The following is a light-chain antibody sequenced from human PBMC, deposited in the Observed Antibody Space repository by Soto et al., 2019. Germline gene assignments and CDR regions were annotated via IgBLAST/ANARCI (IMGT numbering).Light chain of an antibody. CDR2: DVI. CDR3: CSYAGSYTPMV. Sequence: QSALTQPRSVSGSPGQSVTISCTGTSSDVGAYNYVSWYQQHPGKAPKLMIYDVIKRPSGVPDRFSGSKSGNTASLTISGLQAEDEADYYCCSYAGSYTPMVFGGGTKLTVL. J-gene: IGLJ2*01. CDR1: SSDVGAYNY. V-gene: IGLV2-11*01.